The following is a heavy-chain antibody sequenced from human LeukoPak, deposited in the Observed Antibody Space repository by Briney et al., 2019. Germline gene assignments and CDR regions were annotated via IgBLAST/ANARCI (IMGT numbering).Heavy chain of an antibody. D-gene: IGHD3-16*01. CDR2: ISSSSSYI. J-gene: IGHJ4*02. V-gene: IGHV3-21*01. CDR3: ARASGGGGFDY. Sequence: GGSLRPSCAASGFTFSSYSMNWVRQAPGKGLEWVSSISSSSSYIYYADSVKGRFTISRDNAKNSLYLQMNSLRAEDTAVYYCARASGGGGFDYWGQGTLVTVSS. CDR1: GFTFSSYS.